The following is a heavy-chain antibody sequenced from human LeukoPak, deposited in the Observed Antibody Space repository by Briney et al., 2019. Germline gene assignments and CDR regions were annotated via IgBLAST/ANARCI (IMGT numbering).Heavy chain of an antibody. D-gene: IGHD2-2*02. Sequence: ASVKVSCKASGYTFTSYGISWVRQAPGQGLEWMGWISAYNGNTNHAQKLQGRVTMTTDTSTSTAYMELRSLRSDDTAVYYCARDSAYCSSTSCYTLYYYYYGMDVWGQGTTVTVSS. V-gene: IGHV1-18*01. CDR2: ISAYNGNT. CDR1: GYTFTSYG. CDR3: ARDSAYCSSTSCYTLYYYYYGMDV. J-gene: IGHJ6*02.